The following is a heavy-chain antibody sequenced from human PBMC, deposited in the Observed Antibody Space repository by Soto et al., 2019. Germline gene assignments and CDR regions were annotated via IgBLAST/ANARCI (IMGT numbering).Heavy chain of an antibody. CDR2: IYYSGST. CDR1: VDSMNNRRYY. V-gene: IGHV4-39*01. J-gene: IGHJ4*02. CDR3: ARQRTSVVTQAYFDS. Sequence: PAESLSLTGTVTVDSMNNRRYYWGWILQPPGKGLEWIGSIYYSGSTYNNPSLKSRVSMSVDTSKNQFSLKLRSVTAADTALYYCARQRTSVVTQAYFDSWGQGSLVTVSS. D-gene: IGHD2-21*02.